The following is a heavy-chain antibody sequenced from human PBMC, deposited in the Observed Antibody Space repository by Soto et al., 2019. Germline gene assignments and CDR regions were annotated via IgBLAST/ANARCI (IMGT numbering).Heavy chain of an antibody. Sequence: ASVKVSCKATGYSFTDYHIHWVRQAPGQGLEWLGRINPKSGGTSTAQKFQGWVTMTTDTSISTASMELTRLTSDDTAIYYCARGDSTDCSNGVCSFFYNHDMDVWGQGTTVTVS. J-gene: IGHJ6*02. CDR1: GYSFTDYH. V-gene: IGHV1-2*04. D-gene: IGHD2-8*01. CDR2: INPKSGGT. CDR3: ARGDSTDCSNGVCSFFYNHDMDV.